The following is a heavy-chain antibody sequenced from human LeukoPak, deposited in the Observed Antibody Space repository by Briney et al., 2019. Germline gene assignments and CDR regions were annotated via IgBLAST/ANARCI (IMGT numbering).Heavy chain of an antibody. CDR2: ISGSGGRA. J-gene: IGHJ4*02. V-gene: IGHV3-23*01. D-gene: IGHD5-18*01. CDR1: GFTFSSYG. CDR3: AKLDWGGSRYGYFDS. Sequence: GGSLRLSCAAPGFTFSSYGMSWVRQAPGKGLEWVSLISGSGGRAYYADSVKGRFTISRDNSKNTLYLQMNSLRADDTAVYYCAKLDWGGSRYGYFDSWGQGTLVTVSS.